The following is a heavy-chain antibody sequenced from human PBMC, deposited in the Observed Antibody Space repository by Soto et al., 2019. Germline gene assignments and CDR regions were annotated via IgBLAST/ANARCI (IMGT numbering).Heavy chain of an antibody. CDR2: VYYTGST. CDR3: TRRVRSTGLLDY. J-gene: IGHJ4*02. Sequence: SETLYLTCTVSGNSISGTSSFWAWIRQPPGKNLEWIGSVYYTGSTYYNSSLKSRVSISIDTSKNQFSLSLNSVTAADTAVYYCTRRVRSTGLLDYWGQGALVTVSS. D-gene: IGHD4-4*01. CDR1: GNSISGTSSF. V-gene: IGHV4-39*01.